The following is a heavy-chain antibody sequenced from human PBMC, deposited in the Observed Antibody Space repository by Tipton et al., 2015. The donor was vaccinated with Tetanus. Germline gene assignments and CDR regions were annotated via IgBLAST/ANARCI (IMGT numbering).Heavy chain of an antibody. CDR2: IYYSGST. J-gene: IGHJ4*02. CDR1: GGSISSSSYY. D-gene: IGHD2-15*01. Sequence: TLSLTCTVSGGSISSSSYYWGWIRQPPGKGLEWIGSIYYSGSTYYNPSLKSRVTISVDTSKNQFSLKLSSVTAADTAVYYCADEGYCSGGSCYSGYWGQGTLVTVSS. CDR3: ADEGYCSGGSCYSGY. V-gene: IGHV4-39*01.